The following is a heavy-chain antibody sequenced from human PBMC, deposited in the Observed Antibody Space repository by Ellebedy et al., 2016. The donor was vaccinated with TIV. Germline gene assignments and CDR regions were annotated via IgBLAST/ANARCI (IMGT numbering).Heavy chain of an antibody. CDR2: RHYSAKWYN. CDR3: ARGRGGGWYAY. D-gene: IGHD6-19*01. Sequence: SETLSLTXAIPGYSVSSNSAAWNRTRQSQSRGLESLGRRHYSAKWYNDYAVSVKSRITFNPDTSKNQVSLLLNYVTPEDTAVYYCARGRGGGWYAYWGQGTLVTVSS. V-gene: IGHV6-1*01. J-gene: IGHJ4*02. CDR1: GYSVSSNSAA.